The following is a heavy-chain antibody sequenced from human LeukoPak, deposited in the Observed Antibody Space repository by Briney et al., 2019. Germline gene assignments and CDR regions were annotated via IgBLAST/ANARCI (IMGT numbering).Heavy chain of an antibody. CDR2: IIPILGIA. D-gene: IGHD2-2*01. Sequence: GASVKVSCKASGYTFTGYYMHWVRQAPGQGLEWMGRIIPILGIANYAQKFQGRVTITADKSTSTAYMELSSLRSEDTAVYYCARDRADGCSSTSCPDYYYYYGMDVWGQGTTVTVSS. V-gene: IGHV1-69*04. CDR1: GYTFTGYY. CDR3: ARDRADGCSSTSCPDYYYYYGMDV. J-gene: IGHJ6*02.